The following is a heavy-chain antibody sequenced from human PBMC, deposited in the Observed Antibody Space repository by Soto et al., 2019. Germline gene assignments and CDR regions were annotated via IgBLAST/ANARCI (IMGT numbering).Heavy chain of an antibody. J-gene: IGHJ6*02. Sequence: SESLSLTGAVAGGSISSYYWSWIRQPPGKGLEWIGYIYYSGSTNYNPSLKSRVTISVDTSKNQFSLKLSSVTAADTAVYYCARGGLYGSGSYYKGGDYYYGMDVWGQGTTVTVSS. CDR2: IYYSGST. D-gene: IGHD3-10*01. CDR3: ARGGLYGSGSYYKGGDYYYGMDV. V-gene: IGHV4-59*01. CDR1: GGSISSYY.